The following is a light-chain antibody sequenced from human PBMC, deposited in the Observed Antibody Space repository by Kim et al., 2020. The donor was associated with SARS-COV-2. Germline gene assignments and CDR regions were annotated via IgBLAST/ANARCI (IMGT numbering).Light chain of an antibody. CDR1: QSISSH. CDR3: QQSYITPFT. Sequence: DIQMTQSPSTLSASVGDRVTITCRTTQSISSHLNWYQQKPGRAPKLRISAASTLQGGVPSRFSGSGSETDFTLTISSLQPEDFATYFFQQSYITPFTFGPGTKVDIK. CDR2: AAS. V-gene: IGKV1-39*01. J-gene: IGKJ3*01.